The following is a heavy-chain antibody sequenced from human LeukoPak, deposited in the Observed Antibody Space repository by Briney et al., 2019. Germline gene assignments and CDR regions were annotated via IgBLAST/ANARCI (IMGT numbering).Heavy chain of an antibody. Sequence: GGSLRLSCAASGFTFSSYAMSWVRQAPGKGLEWVSAISGSGGSTYYADSVKGRFTVSRDNSKNTLYLQMNSLRAEDTAVYYCAKDKSNSPRGVYYFDYWGQGTLVTVSS. CDR1: GFTFSSYA. J-gene: IGHJ4*02. CDR3: AKDKSNSPRGVYYFDY. D-gene: IGHD2-21*01. CDR2: ISGSGGST. V-gene: IGHV3-23*01.